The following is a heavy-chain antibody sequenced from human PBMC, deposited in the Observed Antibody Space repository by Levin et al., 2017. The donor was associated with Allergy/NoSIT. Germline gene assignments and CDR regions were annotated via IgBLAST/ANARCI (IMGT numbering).Heavy chain of an antibody. D-gene: IGHD5-18*01. CDR2: FYYSGSI. CDR3: ARRRDLSTGEYRFYGMDV. V-gene: IGHV4-59*01. CDR1: GGSISSDY. J-gene: IGHJ6*02. Sequence: SQTLSLTCTVSGGSISSDYWNWIRQPPGKGLEWIGYFYYSGSINYSPSLKSRVTISLGTSKNQFSLKLTSVTAADTAVYYCARRRDLSTGEYRFYGMDVWGQGTTVTVSS.